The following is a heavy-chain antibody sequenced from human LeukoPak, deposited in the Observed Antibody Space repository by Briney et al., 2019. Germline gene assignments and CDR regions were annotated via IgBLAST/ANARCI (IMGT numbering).Heavy chain of an antibody. CDR1: GYIFTSYG. V-gene: IGHV1-18*01. D-gene: IGHD2-2*01. J-gene: IGHJ6*03. CDR2: ISAYNGNT. Sequence: RASVKVSCKASGYIFTSYGISWVRQAPGQGLEWMGWISAYNGNTNYAQKLQGRVTMTTDTSTSTAYMELRSLRSDDTAVYYCARAPGGQLLRYYYYMDVWGKGTTVTVSS. CDR3: ARAPGGQLLRYYYYMDV.